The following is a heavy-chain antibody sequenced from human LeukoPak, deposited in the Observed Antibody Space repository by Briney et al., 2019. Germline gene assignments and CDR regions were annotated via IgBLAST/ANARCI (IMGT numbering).Heavy chain of an antibody. CDR2: IIPIFGTA. Sequence: ASVKVSCKASGGTFSSYAISWVRQAPGQGLEWMGGIIPIFGTANYAQKFQGRVTITTDESTSTAYMELRSLRSDDTAVYYCARDKSGYGDYWGQGTLVTVSS. J-gene: IGHJ4*02. D-gene: IGHD5-12*01. CDR1: GGTFSSYA. CDR3: ARDKSGYGDY. V-gene: IGHV1-69*05.